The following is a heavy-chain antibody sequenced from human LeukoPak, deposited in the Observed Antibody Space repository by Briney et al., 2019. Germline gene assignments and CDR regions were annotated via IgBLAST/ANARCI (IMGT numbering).Heavy chain of an antibody. CDR1: GFTFSSYC. CDR3: GKNGGNSSGWYFDY. J-gene: IGHJ4*02. Sequence: PGGSLRLSCAASGFTFSSYCMSWVRQAPGKGLEWVADIKQDGGEKYYADSVKGRFTISRDNAKNSLYLQMNSLRAEDTAVYYCGKNGGNSSGWYFDYWGQGTLVTVSS. CDR2: IKQDGGEK. D-gene: IGHD6-19*01. V-gene: IGHV3-7*01.